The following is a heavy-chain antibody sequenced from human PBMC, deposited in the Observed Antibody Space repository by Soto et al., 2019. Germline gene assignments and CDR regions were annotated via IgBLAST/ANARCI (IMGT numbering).Heavy chain of an antibody. J-gene: IGHJ6*03. CDR1: CGSISNSSYY. CDR3: ASLIAAAGTYYYYYYMDV. V-gene: IGHV4-39*01. CDR2: IYYSGST. Sequence: SQMLCLPYTVSCGSISNSSYYRGWIPQPPGKGLEWIGSIYYSGSTYYNPSLKSRVTISVDTSKNQFSLKLSSVTAADTAVYYCASLIAAAGTYYYYYYMDVWGKGTTVTVSS. D-gene: IGHD6-13*01.